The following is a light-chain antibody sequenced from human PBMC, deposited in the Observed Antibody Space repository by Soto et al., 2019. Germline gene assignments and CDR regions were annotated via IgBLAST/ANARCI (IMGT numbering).Light chain of an antibody. Sequence: DIQMTQSPSTLSASVGDRCTITGRASQSISSWLAWYQQKPGKAPKLLIYKASSLESGVPSRFTGSGFGTEFTLTISSLQPDDFATYYCQQYHRYSRTFGQGTKVDIK. CDR1: QSISSW. V-gene: IGKV1-5*03. CDR2: KAS. J-gene: IGKJ1*01. CDR3: QQYHRYSRT.